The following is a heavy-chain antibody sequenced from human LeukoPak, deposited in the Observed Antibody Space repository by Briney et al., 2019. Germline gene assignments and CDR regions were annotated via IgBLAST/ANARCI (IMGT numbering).Heavy chain of an antibody. CDR2: IYHTGNT. D-gene: IGHD6-19*01. V-gene: IGHV4-4*02. Sequence: SGTLSLTCAVSGGSITSANWWSWVRQSPGKGLEWIGEIYHTGNTNYNPSLKSRVTISVDTSKNQFSLNLGSVTAADTAVYYCARLRVTGTRYFDYWGQGTLVTVSS. CDR1: GGSITSANW. CDR3: ARLRVTGTRYFDY. J-gene: IGHJ4*02.